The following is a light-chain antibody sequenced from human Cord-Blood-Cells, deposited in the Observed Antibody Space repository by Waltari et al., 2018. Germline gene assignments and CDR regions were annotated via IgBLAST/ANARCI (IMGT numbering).Light chain of an antibody. CDR2: EVS. Sequence: QSALPQPASVSGSPGQSITISCTGTSSDVGGYNYVSWYQQHPGKVPKLMIYEVSNRPSGVSNRFSGSKSGNTASLTISGLQAEDEADYYCSSYTSSSSRVVFGGGTKLTVL. V-gene: IGLV2-14*01. J-gene: IGLJ2*01. CDR3: SSYTSSSSRVV. CDR1: SSDVGGYNY.